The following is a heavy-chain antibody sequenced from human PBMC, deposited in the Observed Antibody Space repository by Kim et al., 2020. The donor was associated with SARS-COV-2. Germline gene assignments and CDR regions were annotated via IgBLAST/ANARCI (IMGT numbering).Heavy chain of an antibody. D-gene: IGHD1-1*01. Sequence: ASVKVSCKASGYTFTSYYIHCVRQAPGQGLEWMGIINPSGGGTSYAQKFQGRVSMTRDTSTSTVYMELSRLRSEDTAMYYCARVGRGLQLEPHDAFDLWGQGTMVTVSS. CDR1: GYTFTSYY. CDR2: INPSGGGT. CDR3: ARVGRGLQLEPHDAFDL. V-gene: IGHV1-46*01. J-gene: IGHJ3*01.